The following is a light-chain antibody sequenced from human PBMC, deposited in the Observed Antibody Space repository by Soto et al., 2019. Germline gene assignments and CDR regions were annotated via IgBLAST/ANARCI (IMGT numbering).Light chain of an antibody. Sequence: MTQSSSSVAASVGDSVPLTWRARQGISSLLAWYQQKPGKAPNLLIYAASSLPSGVPSRFSGSGSGTDFTLTISRLQPEDVATYYCQQYNSYSITFGQGTRLEI. CDR2: AAS. J-gene: IGKJ5*01. V-gene: IGKV1-12*01. CDR1: QGISSL. CDR3: QQYNSYSIT.